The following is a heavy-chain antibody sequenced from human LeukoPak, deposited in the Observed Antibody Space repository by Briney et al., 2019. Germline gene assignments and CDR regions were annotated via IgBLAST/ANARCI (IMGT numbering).Heavy chain of an antibody. D-gene: IGHD3-16*02. Sequence: TGGSLRLSCAASGFTFSDYYMSWIRQAPGKGLEWVSVIYSGGSTYYADSVKGRFTISRDNSKNTLYLQMNSLRAEDTAVYYCARSRVITFGGVIVTPYFDYWGQGTLVTVSS. CDR2: IYSGGST. V-gene: IGHV3-66*01. CDR1: GFTFSDYY. CDR3: ARSRVITFGGVIVTPYFDY. J-gene: IGHJ4*02.